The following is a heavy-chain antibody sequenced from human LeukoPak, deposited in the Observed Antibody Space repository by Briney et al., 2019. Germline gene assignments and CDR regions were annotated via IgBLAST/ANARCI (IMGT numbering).Heavy chain of an antibody. Sequence: ASVKVSCKASGYTFTGYYMHWVRQAPGQGLEWMGWINPNSGGTNYAQKFQGRVTTTRDTSISTAYMELSRLRSDDTAVYYCAVAGPGGYYFDYWGQGTLVTVSS. D-gene: IGHD6-19*01. V-gene: IGHV1-2*02. CDR1: GYTFTGYY. CDR2: INPNSGGT. CDR3: AVAGPGGYYFDY. J-gene: IGHJ4*02.